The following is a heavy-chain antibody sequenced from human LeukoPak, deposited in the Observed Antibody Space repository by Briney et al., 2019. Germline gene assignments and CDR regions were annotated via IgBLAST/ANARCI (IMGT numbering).Heavy chain of an antibody. CDR2: IYHSGST. CDR3: ARADYSSTWSHDYYYMDV. V-gene: IGHV4-38-2*02. CDR1: GYSISSGYC. D-gene: IGHD6-13*01. Sequence: SETLSLTCTVSGYSISSGYCWGWIRQPPGKGLEWIGSIYHSGSTYYNRSLKSRVTISVDTSKNQFSLKLSSVTAADTAVYYCARADYSSTWSHDYYYMDVWGKGTTVTVSS. J-gene: IGHJ6*03.